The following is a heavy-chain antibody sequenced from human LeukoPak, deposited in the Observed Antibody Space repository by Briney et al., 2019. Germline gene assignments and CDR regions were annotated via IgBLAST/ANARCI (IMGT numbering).Heavy chain of an antibody. CDR3: VREDFAYVSETYRYWFDP. D-gene: IGHD3-16*02. Sequence: GGSLRLSSAASGFTFRNYAMNWVRQAPGKGLEWVSNVNTNGGSTYYAASVKGRFTVSRDNSANTLSLQMNSLTVADTAIYYCVREDFAYVSETYRYWFDPWGQGTLVTVSS. CDR1: GFTFRNYA. J-gene: IGHJ5*02. CDR2: VNTNGGST. V-gene: IGHV3-23*01.